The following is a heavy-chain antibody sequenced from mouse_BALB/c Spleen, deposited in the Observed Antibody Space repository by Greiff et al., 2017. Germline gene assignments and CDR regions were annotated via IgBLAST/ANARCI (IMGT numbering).Heavy chain of an antibody. V-gene: IGHV5-6*01. CDR1: GFTFSSYG. CDR2: ISSGGSYT. CDR3: ARRGNYPYYYDMDD. D-gene: IGHD2-1*01. Sequence: DVHLVESGGDLVKPGGSLKLSCAASGFTFSSYGMSWVRQTPDKRLEWVATISSGGSYTYYPDSVKGRFTISRDNAKNTLYLQMSSLKSEDTAMYYCARRGNYPYYYDMDDWGQGTTVTVSS. J-gene: IGHJ4*01.